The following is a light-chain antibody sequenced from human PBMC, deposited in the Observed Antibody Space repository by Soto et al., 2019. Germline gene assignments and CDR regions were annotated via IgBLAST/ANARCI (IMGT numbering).Light chain of an antibody. V-gene: IGKV3-11*01. J-gene: IGKJ4*01. Sequence: EIVLTQSPATLSLSPGERGTLSCGASQSVSSYLAWYQQKPGQAPRLLIYDASNRATGIPARFSGSGSGTDFTLTISSLQPDDFATYYCQQYNSYSPLTFGGGTKVDIK. CDR3: QQYNSYSPLT. CDR1: QSVSSY. CDR2: DAS.